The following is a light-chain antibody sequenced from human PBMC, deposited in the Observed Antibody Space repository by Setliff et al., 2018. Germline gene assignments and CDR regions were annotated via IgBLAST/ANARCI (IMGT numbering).Light chain of an antibody. CDR3: FLSYSGIVI. CDR1: TGTVTSGHY. J-gene: IGLJ2*01. CDR2: DTS. V-gene: IGLV7-46*01. Sequence: QAVVTQEPSLTVSPGGTVTLTCGSSTGTVTSGHYPYWFQQKPGQAPKTLIYDTSEKYSWTPARFSGSLLGGKVALTLSGAQPEDEADYYCFLSYSGIVIFGGGTKVTVL.